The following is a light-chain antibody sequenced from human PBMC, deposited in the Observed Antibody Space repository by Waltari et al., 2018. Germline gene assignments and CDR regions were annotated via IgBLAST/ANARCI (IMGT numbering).Light chain of an antibody. V-gene: IGLV2-14*01. CDR2: DVS. Sequence: QSALTQPASVSGSPGQSVTIFCVGTSNDVGGYNSVLWYQEHPGQTPRVIIYDVSDRPSGVSDRFSGSKSGNTASLTISGLQAEDEADYYCSSQSSNDVVLFGGGTKLTVL. CDR3: SSQSSNDVVL. CDR1: SNDVGGYNS. J-gene: IGLJ2*01.